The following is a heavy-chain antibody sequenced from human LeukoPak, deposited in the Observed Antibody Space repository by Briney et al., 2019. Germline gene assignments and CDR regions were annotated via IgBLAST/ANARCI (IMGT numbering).Heavy chain of an antibody. D-gene: IGHD2-2*01. CDR1: GYSFTSYW. J-gene: IGHJ4*02. V-gene: IGHV5-51*01. Sequence: GESLKISCKGSGYSFTSYWIGWVRQMPGKGLEWMGIIYPDDSDTRYSPSFQGQVTISADKSISTAYLQWSSLKASDTAMYYCARARGYCSSTSCVFDYWGQGTLVTVSS. CDR2: IYPDDSDT. CDR3: ARARGYCSSTSCVFDY.